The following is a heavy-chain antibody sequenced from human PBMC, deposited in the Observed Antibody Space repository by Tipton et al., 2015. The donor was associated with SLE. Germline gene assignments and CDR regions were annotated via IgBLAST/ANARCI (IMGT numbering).Heavy chain of an antibody. CDR1: GGSFSGYY. CDR2: INHSGST. D-gene: IGHD6-19*01. V-gene: IGHV4-34*01. CDR3: AKHPRYGGAVAAPGAFDI. J-gene: IGHJ3*02. Sequence: TLSLTCAVYGGSFSGYYWNWIRLPPGKGLEWIGEINHSGSTHYNSSLKSRVTILVDTSKNQLSLKLKSVTAADTAVYYCAKHPRYGGAVAAPGAFDIWGQGTMVTVSS.